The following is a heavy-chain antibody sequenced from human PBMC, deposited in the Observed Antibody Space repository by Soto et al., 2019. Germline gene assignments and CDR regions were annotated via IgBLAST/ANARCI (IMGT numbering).Heavy chain of an antibody. D-gene: IGHD3-3*01. J-gene: IGHJ4*02. CDR3: GKYLGPQRITIFGMAIDS. CDR2: ISWDGGST. V-gene: IGHV3-43*01. Sequence: EVQLVESGGVVVQPGGSLRLSCAASGFTFDDYSMYWVRQAPGKGLEWVSFISWDGGSTYYADSVKGRFTISRDNRENSLSLKMTSLGTNDTALYYCGKYLGPQRITIFGMAIDSGGQGTLVTVS. CDR1: GFTFDDYS.